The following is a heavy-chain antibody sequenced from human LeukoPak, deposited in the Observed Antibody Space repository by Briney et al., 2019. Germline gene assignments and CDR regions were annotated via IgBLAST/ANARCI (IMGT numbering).Heavy chain of an antibody. CDR3: ARDSWGSIQPYYFDY. Sequence: ASVKVSCKASGYTFTGYYMHWVRQAPEQGLEWMGWINPNSGGTNYAQKFQGRVTMTRDTSISTAYMELSRLRSDDTAVYYCARDSWGSIQPYYFDYWGQRTLVTVSS. J-gene: IGHJ4*02. CDR1: GYTFTGYY. CDR2: INPNSGGT. V-gene: IGHV1-2*02. D-gene: IGHD7-27*01.